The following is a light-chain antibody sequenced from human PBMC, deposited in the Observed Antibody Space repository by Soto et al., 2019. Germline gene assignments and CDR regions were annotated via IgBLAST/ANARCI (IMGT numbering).Light chain of an antibody. CDR3: NSYTSSSTFVV. CDR2: DVS. Sequence: QSVLTQPASVSGSPGQSITISCTGTSSDVGGYNYVSWYQQHPGKVPKLMIYDVSNRPSGVSNRFSGSKSGNTASLTISGLQAEDEADYYCNSYTSSSTFVVFGGGTKVTVL. V-gene: IGLV2-14*01. J-gene: IGLJ2*01. CDR1: SSDVGGYNY.